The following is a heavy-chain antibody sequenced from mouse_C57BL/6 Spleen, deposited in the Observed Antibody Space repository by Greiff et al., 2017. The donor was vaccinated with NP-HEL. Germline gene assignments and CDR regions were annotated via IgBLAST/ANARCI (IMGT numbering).Heavy chain of an antibody. CDR2: IDPSDSYT. CDR1: GYTFTSYW. V-gene: IGHV1-69*01. CDR3: ARRPYYYGSSFDY. D-gene: IGHD1-1*01. Sequence: QVQLQQPGAELVMPGASVKLSCKASGYTFTSYWMHWVKQRPGQGLEWIGEIDPSDSYTNYNQKFKGKSTVTVDKSSSTAYMQLSSLTSEDSAVYYCARRPYYYGSSFDYWGQGTTLTVSS. J-gene: IGHJ2*01.